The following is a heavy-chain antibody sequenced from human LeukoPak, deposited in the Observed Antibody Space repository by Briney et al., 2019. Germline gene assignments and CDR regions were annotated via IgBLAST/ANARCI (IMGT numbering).Heavy chain of an antibody. CDR1: GYTFSSYD. CDR3: ASSRPVPEWPGEY. CDR2: INPNSGGT. D-gene: IGHD6-19*01. Sequence: ASVTVSFKASGYTFSSYDINWVRQAAGQGLEWMGWINPNSGGTNYAQKFQGRVTMTRDTSISTAYMELSRLRSDDTAVYYCASSRPVPEWPGEYWGQGTLVTVSS. J-gene: IGHJ4*02. V-gene: IGHV1-2*02.